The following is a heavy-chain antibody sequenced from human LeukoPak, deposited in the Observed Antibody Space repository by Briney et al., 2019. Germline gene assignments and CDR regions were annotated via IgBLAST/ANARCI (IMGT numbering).Heavy chain of an antibody. J-gene: IGHJ3*02. D-gene: IGHD3-22*01. Sequence: SETLSLTCAVYGGSFSGYYWSWLRQPPGKGLEWIGEINHSGSTNYNPSLKSRVTISVDTSKNQFSLKLSSVTAADTAVYYCARDDVQWLNAFDIWGQGTMVTVSS. V-gene: IGHV4-34*01. CDR3: ARDDVQWLNAFDI. CDR2: INHSGST. CDR1: GGSFSGYY.